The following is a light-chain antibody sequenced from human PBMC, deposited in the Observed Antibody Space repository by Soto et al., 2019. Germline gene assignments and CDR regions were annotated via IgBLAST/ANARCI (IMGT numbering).Light chain of an antibody. V-gene: IGKV1-5*03. CDR3: QQYNTYSRT. Sequence: DIVMTQSPSTLSASVGDRVTITCRASQSISTWLAWYQHKPGKAPKLLIYKASSLEGGVPSRFSGSGSGTEFTLTISSLQPDDFATYYCQQYNTYSRTFGQGTKVETK. CDR1: QSISTW. J-gene: IGKJ2*02. CDR2: KAS.